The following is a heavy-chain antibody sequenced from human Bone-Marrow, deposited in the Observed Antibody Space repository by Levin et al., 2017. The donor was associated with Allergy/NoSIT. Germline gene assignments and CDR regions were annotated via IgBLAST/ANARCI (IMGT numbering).Heavy chain of an antibody. V-gene: IGHV1-46*01. CDR3: ARRCSGGSCYDYYGMDV. CDR1: GYTFTTYY. Sequence: GESLKISCKASGYTFTTYYMHWVRQAPGQGLEWMGIINPSGSSTTYAQKFQDRVTMTRDTSTSTVYMELSSLRSEDTAVYYCARRCSGGSCYDYYGMDVWGHGTTVTVSS. CDR2: INPSGSST. J-gene: IGHJ6*02. D-gene: IGHD2-15*01.